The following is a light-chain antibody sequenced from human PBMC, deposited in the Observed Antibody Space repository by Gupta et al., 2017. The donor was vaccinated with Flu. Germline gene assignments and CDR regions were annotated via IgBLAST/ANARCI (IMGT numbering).Light chain of an antibody. CDR3: QQYGNSYSVT. J-gene: IGKJ2*01. CDR1: QSVSSNF. CDR2: DAS. V-gene: IGKV3D-20*01. Sequence: EMVLTQSPATLSLSPGEGASLSCGASQSVSSNFLAWYQHKPGLAPRLLIYDASKRAAGIPDRFSGSGSGTDFTLTISRLEPEDFAVYYCQQYGNSYSVTFGQGTKLEI.